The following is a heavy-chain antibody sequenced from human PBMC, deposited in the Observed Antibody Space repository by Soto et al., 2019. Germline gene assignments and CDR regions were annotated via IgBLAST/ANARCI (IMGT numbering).Heavy chain of an antibody. CDR3: ASTAYSSGWYGGNDAFDI. CDR1: GYSFTSYW. V-gene: IGHV5-10-1*01. Sequence: PGESLKISCKGSGYSFTSYWISWVRQRPGKGLGWMGRIDPSDSYTNYSPSFQGHVTISADKSISTAYLQWSSLKASDTAMYYCASTAYSSGWYGGNDAFDIWGQGTMVTVSS. CDR2: IDPSDSYT. J-gene: IGHJ3*02. D-gene: IGHD6-19*01.